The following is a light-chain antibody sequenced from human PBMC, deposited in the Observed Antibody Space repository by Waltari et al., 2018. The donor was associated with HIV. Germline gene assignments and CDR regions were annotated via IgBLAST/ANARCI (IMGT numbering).Light chain of an antibody. V-gene: IGLV2-11*01. Sequence: QSALTQPRSVSGSPGQAVTISCTGTNSDVGGYNYVSWYQQYPGQAPKLLIYDVTKRPAGVPDRFSGSKSGNTASLTISGLQPEDEADYYCSASAGSYTRYVFGIGTKVTVL. CDR1: NSDVGGYNY. J-gene: IGLJ1*01. CDR3: SASAGSYTRYV. CDR2: DVT.